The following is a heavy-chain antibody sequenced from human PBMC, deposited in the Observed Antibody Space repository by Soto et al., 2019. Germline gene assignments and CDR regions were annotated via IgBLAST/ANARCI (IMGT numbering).Heavy chain of an antibody. CDR1: GGSISSGGYY. V-gene: IGHV4-31*03. CDR2: IYYSGST. J-gene: IGHJ6*02. Sequence: SETLSLTCTVSGGSISSGGYYWSWIRQHPGKGLEWIGYIYYSGSTYYNPSLKSRVTISVDTSKNQFSLKLSSVTAADTAVFYCARLAGYCSGTSCYGYYGMDVWGQGTTVTVSS. CDR3: ARLAGYCSGTSCYGYYGMDV. D-gene: IGHD2-2*01.